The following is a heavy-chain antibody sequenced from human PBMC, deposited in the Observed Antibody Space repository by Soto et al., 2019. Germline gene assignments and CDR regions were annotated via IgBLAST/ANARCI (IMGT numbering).Heavy chain of an antibody. CDR1: GGSFSGYY. CDR3: ARAIVATDNNWFDP. D-gene: IGHD5-12*01. V-gene: IGHV4-34*01. Sequence: QVQLQQWGAGLLKPSETLSLTCAVYGGSFSGYYWSWIRQPPGKGLEWIGEINHSGSTNYNPSLKSRVTISVDTSKNQFSLKLSSVTAADTAVYYCARAIVATDNNWFDPWGQGTLVTVSS. CDR2: INHSGST. J-gene: IGHJ5*02.